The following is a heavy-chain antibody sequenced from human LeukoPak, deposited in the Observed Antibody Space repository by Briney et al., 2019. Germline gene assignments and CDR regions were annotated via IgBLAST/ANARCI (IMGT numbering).Heavy chain of an antibody. Sequence: GGSLRLSCTASGFTFGDYAMSWVRQAPGRGLEWVSVIYCGGATYYSDSVKGRLTISRDNSKNTLYLQMNSLRAEDTAVYFCAKDGEYIRGWYPYYFDYWGQGTLVTVSA. CDR2: IYCGGAT. D-gene: IGHD6-19*01. CDR3: AKDGEYIRGWYPYYFDY. V-gene: IGHV3-66*01. J-gene: IGHJ4*02. CDR1: GFTFGDYA.